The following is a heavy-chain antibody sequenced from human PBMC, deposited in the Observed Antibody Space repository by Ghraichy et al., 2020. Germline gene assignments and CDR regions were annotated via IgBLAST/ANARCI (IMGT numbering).Heavy chain of an antibody. V-gene: IGHV4-30-2*01. CDR3: ARSLYSSSWYGGYYYYGMDV. CDR1: GGSISSGGYS. J-gene: IGHJ6*02. D-gene: IGHD6-13*01. CDR2: IYHSGST. Sequence: SETLSLTCAVSGGSISSGGYSWSWIRQPPGKGLEWIGYIYHSGSTYYNPSLKSRVTISVDRSKNQFSLKLSSVTAADTAVYYCARSLYSSSWYGGYYYYGMDVWGQGTTVTVSS.